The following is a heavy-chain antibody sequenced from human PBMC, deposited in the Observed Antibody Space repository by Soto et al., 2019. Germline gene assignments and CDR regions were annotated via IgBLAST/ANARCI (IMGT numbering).Heavy chain of an antibody. D-gene: IGHD3-16*01. Sequence: PGGSLRLSCAASGFTFSSYGMHWVRQAPGKGLEWVALLSSDGSSRFYADSVKGRFTISRDNSENTLYLQMNSLRNDDTAVYYCAKDRNRLGYDSFVRWGPGTLVTVSS. CDR2: LSSDGSSR. CDR1: GFTFSSYG. J-gene: IGHJ4*02. CDR3: AKDRNRLGYDSFVR. V-gene: IGHV3-30*18.